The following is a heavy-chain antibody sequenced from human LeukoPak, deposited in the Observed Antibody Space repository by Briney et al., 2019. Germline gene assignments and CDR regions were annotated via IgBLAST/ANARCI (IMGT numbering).Heavy chain of an antibody. Sequence: ASVKVSCQASGYIFTKYYIHWVRQAPGQGLEWMGWMNPTSGATNYAQKFQGRVTMTRDTSLNTAYMELSSLRSDDTAIYYCARLQWLERKFDPWGQGTLVTVSS. J-gene: IGHJ5*02. V-gene: IGHV1-2*02. CDR2: MNPTSGAT. D-gene: IGHD6-19*01. CDR3: ARLQWLERKFDP. CDR1: GYIFTKYY.